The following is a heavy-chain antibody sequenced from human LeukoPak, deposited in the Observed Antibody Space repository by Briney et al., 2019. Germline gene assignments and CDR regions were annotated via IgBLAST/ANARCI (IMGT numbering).Heavy chain of an antibody. J-gene: IGHJ5*02. Sequence: PSQTLSLTCTVSGGSISSGGYYWSWIRQPPGKGLEWIGYIYYSGSTNYNPSLKSRVTISVDTSKNQFSLKLSSVTAADTAVYYCARGAYSGKDKAGWFDPWGQGTLVTVSS. D-gene: IGHD5-12*01. CDR2: IYYSGST. V-gene: IGHV4-30-4*07. CDR3: ARGAYSGKDKAGWFDP. CDR1: GGSISSGGYY.